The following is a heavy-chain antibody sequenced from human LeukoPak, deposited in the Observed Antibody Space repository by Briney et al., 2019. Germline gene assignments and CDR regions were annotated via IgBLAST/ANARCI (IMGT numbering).Heavy chain of an antibody. CDR3: TTGPFDYYGSASYLANGMDV. D-gene: IGHD3-10*01. J-gene: IGHJ6*02. V-gene: IGHV3-15*01. CDR2: IKSKTDGGTT. CDR1: GFTFSNAW. Sequence: GGSLRLSCAASGFTFSNAWMRWVRQAPGKGLEWVGRIKSKTDGGTTDYTAPVKGRFTMSRDDSENTLYLQMNSLKTEDTAVYYCTTGPFDYYGSASYLANGMDVWGQGTTVTVSS.